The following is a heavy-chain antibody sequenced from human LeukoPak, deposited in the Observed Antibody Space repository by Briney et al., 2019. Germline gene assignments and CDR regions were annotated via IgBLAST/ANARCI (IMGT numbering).Heavy chain of an antibody. D-gene: IGHD6-19*01. CDR3: ASSLWGYSST. J-gene: IGHJ5*02. Sequence: SETLSLTCTVSGGSISSYYWSWIRQPPGKGLEWIGYIYYSGSTNYNPSLKSQVTISVDTSKNQFSLKPSSVTAADTAVYYCASSLWGYSSTWGQGTLVTVSS. CDR1: GGSISSYY. CDR2: IYYSGST. V-gene: IGHV4-59*01.